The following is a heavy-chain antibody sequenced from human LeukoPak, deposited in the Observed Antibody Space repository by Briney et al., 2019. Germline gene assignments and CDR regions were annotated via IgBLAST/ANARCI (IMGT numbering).Heavy chain of an antibody. Sequence: GGSLRLSRAASGFTFSSYAMHWVRQAPGKGLEWVAVISYDGSNKYYANSVKGRFTISRDNSKNTLYLQMNSLRAEDTAVYYCASPSGSYSFDYWGQGTLVTVSS. CDR2: ISYDGSNK. J-gene: IGHJ4*02. V-gene: IGHV3-30-3*01. CDR3: ASPSGSYSFDY. CDR1: GFTFSSYA. D-gene: IGHD1-26*01.